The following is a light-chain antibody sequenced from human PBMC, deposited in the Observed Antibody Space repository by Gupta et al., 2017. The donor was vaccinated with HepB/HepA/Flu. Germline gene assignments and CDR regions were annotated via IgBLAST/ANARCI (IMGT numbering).Light chain of an antibody. CDR1: SSDVGGYNY. J-gene: IGLJ2*01. CDR2: DVT. CDR3: SSYTRGNTVL. V-gene: IGLV2-14*01. Sequence: QSALTKPASVSGSHGPSPNISSIGTSSDVGGYNYGSCYQQHPGKAPKLLIYDVTNRPSGVSNRFSGSKSGNTASLTISGLQAEDEADYYCSSYTRGNTVLFGGGTKLTVL.